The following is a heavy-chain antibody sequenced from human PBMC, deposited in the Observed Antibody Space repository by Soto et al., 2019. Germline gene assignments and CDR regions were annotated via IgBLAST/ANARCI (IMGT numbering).Heavy chain of an antibody. D-gene: IGHD3-16*01. CDR1: GFTFSSYN. Sequence: EVQLVESGGGLVQPGGSLRLSCAASGFTFSSYNMNWVRQAPGKGLEWVSYISSSISTIYYADSVKGRFTISRDNAKNSPYLQMNILRDEDTAVYYCARGMGYYFDYWGQGLLVTVSS. V-gene: IGHV3-48*02. J-gene: IGHJ4*02. CDR3: ARGMGYYFDY. CDR2: ISSSISTI.